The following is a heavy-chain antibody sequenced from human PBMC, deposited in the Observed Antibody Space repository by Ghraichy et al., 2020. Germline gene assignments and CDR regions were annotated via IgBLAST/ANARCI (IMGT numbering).Heavy chain of an antibody. CDR3: ARDQYYDFWSGFPLGY. CDR1: GFTFSSYW. D-gene: IGHD3-3*01. V-gene: IGHV3-7*01. J-gene: IGHJ4*02. Sequence: ESLNISCAASGFTFSSYWMSWVRQAPGKGLEWVANIKQDGSEKYYVDSVKGRFTISRDNAKNSLYLQMNSLRAEDTAVYYCARDQYYDFWSGFPLGYWGQGTLVTVSS. CDR2: IKQDGSEK.